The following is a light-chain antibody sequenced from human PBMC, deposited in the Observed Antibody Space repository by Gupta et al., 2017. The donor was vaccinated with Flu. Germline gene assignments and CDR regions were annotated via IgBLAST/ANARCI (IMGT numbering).Light chain of an antibody. Sequence: QSVLTQPPSASGTPGQRVTISCSGTTSDIGSNTVSWYQQLPGRAPKLIMHDINQRPSGVPDRFSGSKSGTSASLAISGLHSEDEADYYCASWDDSLNHWLFGGGTKVTVL. J-gene: IGLJ3*02. CDR1: TSDIGSNT. CDR2: DIN. CDR3: ASWDDSLNHWL. V-gene: IGLV1-44*01.